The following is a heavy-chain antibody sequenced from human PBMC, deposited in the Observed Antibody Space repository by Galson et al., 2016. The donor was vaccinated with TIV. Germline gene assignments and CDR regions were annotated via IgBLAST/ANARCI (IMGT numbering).Heavy chain of an antibody. CDR2: INPAVGLT. D-gene: IGHD3-3*02. CDR1: GGTFNSYD. J-gene: IGHJ4*02. CDR3: SSASHLVPTVHHY. V-gene: IGHV1-69*04. Sequence: SVKASCKASGGTFNSYDISWLRQVPGQGFVWMGRINPAVGLTKYAQRFQGRITITAAYMELSSLRSEDTAVYYCSSASHLVPTVHHYWGQGTLVTVSS.